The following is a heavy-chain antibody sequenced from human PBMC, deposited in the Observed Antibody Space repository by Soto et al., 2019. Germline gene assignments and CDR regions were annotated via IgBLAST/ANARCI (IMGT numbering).Heavy chain of an antibody. D-gene: IGHD5-18*01. J-gene: IGHJ6*02. CDR2: ISYDGSNK. CDR1: GFTFSSYA. Sequence: GGSLRLSCAASGFTFSSYAMHWVRQAPGKGLEWVAVISYDGSNKYYADSVKGRFTISRDNSKNTLYLQMNSLRAEDTAVYYCARELGGSGYSYPGLEYYYYGMDVWGQGTTVTVSS. V-gene: IGHV3-30-3*01. CDR3: ARELGGSGYSYPGLEYYYYGMDV.